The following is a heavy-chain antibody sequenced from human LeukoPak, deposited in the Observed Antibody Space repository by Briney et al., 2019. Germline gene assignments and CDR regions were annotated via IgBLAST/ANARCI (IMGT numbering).Heavy chain of an antibody. V-gene: IGHV4-39*01. CDR1: GGSIISSSYY. J-gene: IGHJ4*02. Sequence: PSGNLSLTCTVSGGSIISSSYYWGWIRQPPGKGLEWIGNIYYSWSTYYNPSLRSRVTISLDTSKNQFSLELVTMTAADTAMYYCARLPPSLYSISWYAFDYWGQGALVTVSP. D-gene: IGHD6-13*01. CDR3: ARLPPSLYSISWYAFDY. CDR2: IYYSWST.